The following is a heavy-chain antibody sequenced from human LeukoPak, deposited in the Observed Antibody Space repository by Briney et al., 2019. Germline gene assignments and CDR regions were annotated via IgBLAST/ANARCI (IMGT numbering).Heavy chain of an antibody. CDR2: ISSSSSYI. V-gene: IGHV3-21*01. CDR1: GFTFSSYS. Sequence: GGSLRLSCAAPGFTFSSYSMNWVRQAPGKGLEWVSSISSSSSYIYYADSVKGRFTISRDNAKNSLYLQMNSLRAEDTAVYYCARDGQGDSSGYYPVGYWGQGTLVTVSS. D-gene: IGHD3-22*01. J-gene: IGHJ4*02. CDR3: ARDGQGDSSGYYPVGY.